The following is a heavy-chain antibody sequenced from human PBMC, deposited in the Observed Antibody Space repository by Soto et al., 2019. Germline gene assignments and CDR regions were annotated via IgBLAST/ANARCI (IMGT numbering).Heavy chain of an antibody. Sequence: GGSLRLSCAASGFTFSSYGMHWVRQAPGKGLEWVAVISYDGSNKYYADSVKGRFTISRDNSKNTLYLQMNSLRAEDTAVYYCAKDGDFWSGYGGGQSGMDVWGQGTTVTVSS. CDR3: AKDGDFWSGYGGGQSGMDV. V-gene: IGHV3-30*18. J-gene: IGHJ6*02. CDR2: ISYDGSNK. CDR1: GFTFSSYG. D-gene: IGHD3-3*01.